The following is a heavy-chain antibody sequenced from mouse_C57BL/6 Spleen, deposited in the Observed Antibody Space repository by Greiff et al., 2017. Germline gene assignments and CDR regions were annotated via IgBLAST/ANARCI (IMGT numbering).Heavy chain of an antibody. CDR1: GYTFTSYW. CDR3: ARAREHSSDAMDY. D-gene: IGHD3-1*01. Sequence: QVQLQQPGAELVKPGASVKMSCKASGYTFTSYWITWVKQRPGQGLEWIGDIYPGSGSTNYNEKFKSKATLTVDTSSSTAYMQRSSLTSEDSAVYYCARAREHSSDAMDYWGQGTSVTVSS. CDR2: IYPGSGST. V-gene: IGHV1-55*01. J-gene: IGHJ4*01.